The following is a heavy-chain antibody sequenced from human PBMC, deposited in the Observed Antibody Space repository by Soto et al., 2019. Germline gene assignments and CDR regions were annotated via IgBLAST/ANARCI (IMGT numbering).Heavy chain of an antibody. CDR3: ARGIAAAGTTFDY. CDR1: GFTFSSYG. CDR2: IWYDGSNK. J-gene: IGHJ4*02. V-gene: IGHV3-33*01. Sequence: GGSLRLSCAASGFTFSSYGMHWVRQAPGKGLEWVAVIWYDGSNKYYADSVKGRFTISRDNSKNTLYLQMNSLRAEDTAVYYCARGIAAAGTTFDYWGQGTLVTVSS. D-gene: IGHD6-13*01.